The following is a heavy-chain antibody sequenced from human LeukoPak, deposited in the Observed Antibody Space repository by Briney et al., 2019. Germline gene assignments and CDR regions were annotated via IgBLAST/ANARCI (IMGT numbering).Heavy chain of an antibody. V-gene: IGHV4-4*02. Sequence: PSETLSLTRAVSSHSTNSNWSSWVRQPPGKGLECIGEVHKSGSTNYYPSLQSRVTISIDKTKIQIAQELTTVTAAKTAEYYCTRESVGAPTPGAYWGQGILVTVSS. CDR1: SHSTNSNW. D-gene: IGHD1-26*01. CDR3: TRESVGAPTPGAY. CDR2: VHKSGST. J-gene: IGHJ4*02.